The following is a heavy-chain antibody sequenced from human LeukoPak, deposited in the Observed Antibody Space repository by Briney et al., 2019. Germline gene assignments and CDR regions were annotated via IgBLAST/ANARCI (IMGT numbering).Heavy chain of an antibody. CDR1: GFSFSTYY. Sequence: GGSLRLSCAASGFSFSTYYVNWVRQAPGKGLEWVSCISSSSTYIYYADSVKGRFTISRDNAKNSLYLQMNSLRAEDTAVYYCASSKTVTTNWYWGQGTLVTVSS. V-gene: IGHV3-21*01. CDR3: ASSKTVTTNWY. J-gene: IGHJ4*02. D-gene: IGHD4-11*01. CDR2: ISSSSTYI.